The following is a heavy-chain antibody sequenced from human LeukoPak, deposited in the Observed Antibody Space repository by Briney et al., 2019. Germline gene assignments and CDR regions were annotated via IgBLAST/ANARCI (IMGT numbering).Heavy chain of an antibody. D-gene: IGHD3-22*01. V-gene: IGHV1-2*02. J-gene: IGHJ4*02. CDR3: ARGGYYYDSSGYYYTDY. Sequence: ASVKVSCKASGYTFTGYYMHCVRQAPGQGLEWMGWINPNSGGTNYAQKFQGRVTMTRDTSISTAYMELSRLRSDDTAVYYCARGGYYYDSSGYYYTDYWGQGTLVTVSS. CDR2: INPNSGGT. CDR1: GYTFTGYY.